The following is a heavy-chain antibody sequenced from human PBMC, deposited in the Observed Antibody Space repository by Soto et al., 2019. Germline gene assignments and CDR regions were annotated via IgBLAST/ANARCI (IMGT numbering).Heavy chain of an antibody. Sequence: GASVKVSCKASGYTVTSYDINWVRQATGQVLEWMGWMNPNSGNTGYAQKFQGRVTMTRNTSISTAYMELSSLRSEDTAVYYCARGIRRYYYDSSGSYDYWGQGTLVTVSS. D-gene: IGHD3-22*01. CDR2: MNPNSGNT. J-gene: IGHJ4*02. V-gene: IGHV1-8*01. CDR3: ARGIRRYYYDSSGSYDY. CDR1: GYTVTSYD.